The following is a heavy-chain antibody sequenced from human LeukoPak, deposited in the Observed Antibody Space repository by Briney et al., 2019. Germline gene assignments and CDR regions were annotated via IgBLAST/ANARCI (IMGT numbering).Heavy chain of an antibody. CDR3: SKDQDVPAAGTWGSIDY. J-gene: IGHJ4*02. Sequence: GGSLRLSCAASGFTFSSYGMHWVRQAPGKGLEWVAVISYDGNNKYYADSVKGRFTISRDNSKNTLYVQMNSLRAEDTAVYYCSKDQDVPAAGTWGSIDYWGLGTLVTVSS. V-gene: IGHV3-30*18. CDR2: ISYDGNNK. CDR1: GFTFSSYG. D-gene: IGHD6-13*01.